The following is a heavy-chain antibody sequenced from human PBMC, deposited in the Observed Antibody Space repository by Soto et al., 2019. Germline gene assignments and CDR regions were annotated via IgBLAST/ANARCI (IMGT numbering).Heavy chain of an antibody. CDR2: VYYSGNT. V-gene: IGHV4-59*01. J-gene: IGHJ6*03. CDR3: ARKGAAASYAHYYMDV. CDR1: GGASSSAY. Sequence: SETLALTCAVSGGASSSAYWICIRPPPGKGLEWIGYVYYSGNTNYNPSLESRVTISVDTSRNRFSLNLTSATAADTAVYYCARKGAAASYAHYYMDVWGRGTAVT. D-gene: IGHD6-13*01.